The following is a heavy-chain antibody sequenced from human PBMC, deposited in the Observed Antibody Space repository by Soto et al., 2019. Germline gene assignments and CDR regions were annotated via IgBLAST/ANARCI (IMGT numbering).Heavy chain of an antibody. D-gene: IGHD3-3*01. CDR2: ISGSGGGT. CDR3: AKVGTYDFWSGYDSAFDI. V-gene: IGHV3-23*01. Sequence: EVLLLESGGGVVQPGGSLRLSCAASGFTFSNYAMSWVRQAPGKGLEWVSGISGSGGGTDYADSVKGRFTISRDNSKNTLYLQMNSLRAEDTAVYYCAKVGTYDFWSGYDSAFDIWGQGTMVTVSS. CDR1: GFTFSNYA. J-gene: IGHJ3*02.